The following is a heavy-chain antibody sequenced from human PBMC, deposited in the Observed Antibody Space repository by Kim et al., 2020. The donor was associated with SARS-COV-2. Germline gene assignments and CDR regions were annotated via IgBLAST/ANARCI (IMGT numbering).Heavy chain of an antibody. D-gene: IGHD2-2*01. CDR1: GFTFSSYG. V-gene: IGHV3-33*01. CDR2: IWYDGSNK. J-gene: IGHJ6*02. CDR3: ARDGQWDIVVVPAARGGMDV. Sequence: GGSLRLSCAASGFTFSSYGMHWVRQAPGKGLEWVAVIWYDGSNKYYADSVKGRFTISRDNSKNTLYLQMNSLRAEDTAVYYCARDGQWDIVVVPAARGGMDVWGQGTTVTVSS.